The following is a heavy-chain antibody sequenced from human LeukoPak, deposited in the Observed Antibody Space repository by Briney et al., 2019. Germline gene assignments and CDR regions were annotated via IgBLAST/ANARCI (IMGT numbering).Heavy chain of an antibody. CDR1: GITVSNYG. CDR2: ISGSGGGT. J-gene: IGHJ4*02. Sequence: PGGSLRLSCAVSGITVSNYGMSWVRQAPGKGLEWVAGISGSGGGTNYADSGKGRFTISRDNFKNTLYLQMNSLRAEDTAVYFCAKRGVVIRVILVGFHKEAYYFDSWGQGALVTVSS. V-gene: IGHV3-23*01. CDR3: AKRGVVIRVILVGFHKEAYYFDS. D-gene: IGHD3-22*01.